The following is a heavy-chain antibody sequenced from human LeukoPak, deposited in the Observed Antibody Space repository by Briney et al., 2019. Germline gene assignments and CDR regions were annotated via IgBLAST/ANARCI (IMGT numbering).Heavy chain of an antibody. CDR2: IYYSGST. CDR1: GGSISSYY. D-gene: IGHD2-2*01. CDR3: ARHPGSHCSTATCYTGGVFDY. J-gene: IGHJ4*02. V-gene: IGHV4-59*08. Sequence: SSETLSLTCTVSGGSISSYYWSWIRQPPGKGLEWIGYIYYSGSTNYNPSLKSRVTISADTSKNQLSLKLSSVTAADTAVYYCARHPGSHCSTATCYTGGVFDYWGQGTLVTVSS.